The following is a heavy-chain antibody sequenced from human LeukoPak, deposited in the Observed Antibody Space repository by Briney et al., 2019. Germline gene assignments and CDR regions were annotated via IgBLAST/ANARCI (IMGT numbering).Heavy chain of an antibody. V-gene: IGHV4-34*01. Sequence: SETLSLTCAVYGGSFSGYYWSWIRQPPGKGLEWIGEINHSGSTNYNPSLRSRVTISVDTSKNQFSLKLSSVTAADTAVYYCARGQAAAYGYWGQGTLVTVSS. CDR1: GGSFSGYY. CDR2: INHSGST. D-gene: IGHD6-13*01. CDR3: ARGQAAAYGY. J-gene: IGHJ4*02.